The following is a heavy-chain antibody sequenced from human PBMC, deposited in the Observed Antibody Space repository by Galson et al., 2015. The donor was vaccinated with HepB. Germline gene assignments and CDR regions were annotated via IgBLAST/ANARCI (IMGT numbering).Heavy chain of an antibody. CDR3: ARHIYGSGSYYPNWFDP. CDR1: GSISSSSYY. Sequence: GSISSSSYYWGWIRQPPGKGLEWIGSIYYSGSTYYNPSLKSRVTISVDTSKNQFSLKLSSVTAADTAVYYCARHIYGSGSYYPNWFDPWGQGTLVTVSS. CDR2: IYYSGST. V-gene: IGHV4-39*01. D-gene: IGHD3-10*01. J-gene: IGHJ5*02.